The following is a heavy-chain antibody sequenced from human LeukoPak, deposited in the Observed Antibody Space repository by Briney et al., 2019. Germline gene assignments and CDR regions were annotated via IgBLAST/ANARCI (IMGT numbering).Heavy chain of an antibody. V-gene: IGHV1-2*02. CDR1: GYTFTGYY. CDR2: INPNSGGT. Sequence: ASVKVSCKASGYTFTGYYMHWVRQAPGQGLEWMGWINPNSGGTNYAQKFQGRVTMTRDTSISTAYMELSRLRCDDTAVYYCASSIAVAAPTDYWGQGTLVTVST. J-gene: IGHJ4*02. D-gene: IGHD6-19*01. CDR3: ASSIAVAAPTDY.